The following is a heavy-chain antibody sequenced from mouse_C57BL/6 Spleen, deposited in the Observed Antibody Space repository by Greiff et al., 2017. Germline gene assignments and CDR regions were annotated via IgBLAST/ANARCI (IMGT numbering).Heavy chain of an antibody. J-gene: IGHJ4*01. D-gene: IGHD3-2*02. V-gene: IGHV1-18*01. CDR3: ATADSSGPMDY. CDR2: INPNTGGT. Sequence: VQLQQSGPELVKPGASVKIPCKASGYTFTDYNMDWVKQSHGKSLEWIGDINPNTGGTIYNQKFKGKATLTVDKSSSTAYMELRSLTSEDTAVYYCATADSSGPMDYWGQGTSVTVSS. CDR1: GYTFTDYN.